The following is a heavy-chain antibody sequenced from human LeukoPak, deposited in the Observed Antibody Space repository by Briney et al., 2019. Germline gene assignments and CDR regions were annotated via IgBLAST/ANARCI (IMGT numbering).Heavy chain of an antibody. Sequence: SVKVSCKASGGTFSSYAISWVRQAPGQGLEWMGGIIPIFGTANYAQKFQGRVTITTDESTSTAYMELSSLRSEDTAVYYCARTPYYYDSSGYYCWFDPWGQGTLVTVSS. CDR1: GGTFSSYA. J-gene: IGHJ5*02. D-gene: IGHD3-22*01. CDR2: IIPIFGTA. CDR3: ARTPYYYDSSGYYCWFDP. V-gene: IGHV1-69*05.